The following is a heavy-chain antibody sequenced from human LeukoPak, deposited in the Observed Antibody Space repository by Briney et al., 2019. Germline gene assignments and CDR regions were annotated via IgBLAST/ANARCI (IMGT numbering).Heavy chain of an antibody. CDR3: ARASHDYVWGSYPNDAFDI. D-gene: IGHD3-16*02. CDR1: GGSISSYY. V-gene: IGHV4-4*07. CDR2: IYTSGST. Sequence: SETPSLTCTVSGGSISSYYWSWIRQPAGKGLEWIGRIYTSGSTNYNPSLKSRVTMSVDTSKNQFSLKLSSVTAADTAVYYCARASHDYVWGSYPNDAFDIWGQGTMVTVSS. J-gene: IGHJ3*02.